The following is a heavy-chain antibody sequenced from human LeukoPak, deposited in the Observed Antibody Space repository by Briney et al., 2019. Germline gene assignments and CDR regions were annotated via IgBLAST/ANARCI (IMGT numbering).Heavy chain of an antibody. Sequence: SETLSLTCTVSGGSISSYYWSWIRQPPGRGLEWIGYIYYSGGTNYNPSLKSRVTISVDTYKTQYSLKLSSVTAADAAVYYCARDHEIAAAGPYYDYMDVWGKGTTVTVSS. V-gene: IGHV4-59*01. J-gene: IGHJ6*03. CDR3: ARDHEIAAAGPYYDYMDV. CDR2: IYYSGGT. CDR1: GGSISSYY. D-gene: IGHD6-13*01.